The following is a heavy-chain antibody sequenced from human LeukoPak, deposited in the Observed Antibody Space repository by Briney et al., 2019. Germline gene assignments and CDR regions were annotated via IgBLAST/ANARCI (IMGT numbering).Heavy chain of an antibody. V-gene: IGHV4-61*01. CDR1: GGSISSSRHY. Sequence: SETLSLTCTVSGGSISSSRHYWGWIRQPPGKGLEWIGYISSSGSTNYNPSLKSRLTISVDTSKNQISLKLRSVTAADTAIYYCARDGGSYYYDGSGYFDYWGQGTLVTVSS. CDR2: ISSSGST. J-gene: IGHJ4*02. CDR3: ARDGGSYYYDGSGYFDY. D-gene: IGHD3-22*01.